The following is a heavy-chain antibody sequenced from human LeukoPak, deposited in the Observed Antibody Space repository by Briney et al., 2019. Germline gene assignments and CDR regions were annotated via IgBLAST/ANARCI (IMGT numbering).Heavy chain of an antibody. V-gene: IGHV4-4*07. Sequence: SETLSLTCTVSGGSVSSYYWSWIRQPAGKGLEWIGRIHTSGSTNYNPSLKSRVTMSVDTSKNQFSLKLSSVTAADTAVYYCASAYKHYYDSSGYYYGYWGQGTLVTVSS. CDR3: ASAYKHYYDSSGYYYGY. CDR1: GGSVSSYY. D-gene: IGHD3-22*01. J-gene: IGHJ4*02. CDR2: IHTSGST.